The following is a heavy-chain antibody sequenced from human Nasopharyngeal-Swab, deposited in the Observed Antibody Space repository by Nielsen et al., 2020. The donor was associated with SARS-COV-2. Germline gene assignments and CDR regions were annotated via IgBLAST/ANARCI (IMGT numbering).Heavy chain of an antibody. Sequence: SETLSLTFTVSGVSFSSYHWTWFRQPPGKGLECIGYIFYSGSTNYNPSLKSRVTISVDTSKNQFSLKLRSVTAADTAVYYCTRRTLSSSGYYFDYWGQGTLVTVSS. D-gene: IGHD2-2*01. CDR3: TRRTLSSSGYYFDY. J-gene: IGHJ4*02. V-gene: IGHV4-59*08. CDR2: IFYSGST. CDR1: GVSFSSYH.